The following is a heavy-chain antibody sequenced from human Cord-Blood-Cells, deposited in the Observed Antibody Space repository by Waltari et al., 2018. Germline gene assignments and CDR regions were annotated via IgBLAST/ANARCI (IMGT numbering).Heavy chain of an antibody. CDR3: ARGNWDSHDY. V-gene: IGHV3-74*01. D-gene: IGHD1-1*01. CDR1: GFTFSSYW. Sequence: EVQLVESGGGLVQPGGSLRLSCAASGFTFSSYWMRWVRQAPGKGLVWVSRINIDGSSTSYADSVKGRFTNSRDNAKNTLYLQMNSLRAEDTAVYYCARGNWDSHDYWGQGTLVTVSS. J-gene: IGHJ4*02. CDR2: INIDGSST.